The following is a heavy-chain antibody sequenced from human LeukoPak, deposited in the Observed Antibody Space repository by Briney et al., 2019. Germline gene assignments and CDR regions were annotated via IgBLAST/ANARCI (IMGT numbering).Heavy chain of an antibody. V-gene: IGHV4-59*01. CDR3: ARGPTRNYFDY. Sequence: SETLSLTCTVSGGTISRYYWSWIRQPPGKGLEWIGYIYYSGRTNYNPSLKSRVTISVDTSKNQFSLKLSSVTAGDTAVYYCARGPTRNYFDYWGQGTLVTVSS. CDR1: GGTISRYY. J-gene: IGHJ4*02. CDR2: IYYSGRT.